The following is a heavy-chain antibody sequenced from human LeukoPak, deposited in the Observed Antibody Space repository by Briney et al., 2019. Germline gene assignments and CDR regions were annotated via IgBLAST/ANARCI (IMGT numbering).Heavy chain of an antibody. Sequence: SETLSLTCAVYGGSFSGYYWSWIRQPPGKGLEWIGEINHSGSTNYNPSLKRRVTISVDTSKNQFSLKLSSVTAADTAVYYCARAYGMYVDYWGQGTLVTVSS. D-gene: IGHD4-17*01. V-gene: IGHV4-34*01. CDR3: ARAYGMYVDY. CDR2: INHSGST. J-gene: IGHJ4*02. CDR1: GGSFSGYY.